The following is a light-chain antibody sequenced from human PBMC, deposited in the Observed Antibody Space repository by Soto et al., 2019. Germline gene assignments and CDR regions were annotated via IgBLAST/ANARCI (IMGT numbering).Light chain of an antibody. CDR3: CSYAGDTTFFV. J-gene: IGLJ1*01. CDR2: EVS. CDR1: SSDVGSYYP. V-gene: IGLV2-23*02. Sequence: QSVLTQPASMSGSPGQSITISCTGTSSDVGSYYPVSWFQQHPGKAPKLIIYEVSKRPSGVSDRFSGSKSGNTASLTISGLQAEDEAQYYCCSYAGDTTFFVFGTRTKLTVL.